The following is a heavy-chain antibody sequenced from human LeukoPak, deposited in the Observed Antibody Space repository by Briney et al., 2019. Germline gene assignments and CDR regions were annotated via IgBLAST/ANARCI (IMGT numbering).Heavy chain of an antibody. Sequence: GASVKVSCKASGHTFTTYYVHLVRQAPGQGLEWMGVINPSGDGKNYPQRFQGRVTLTRDTSTSTVYMELSSLRSEDTAIYYCAKETPNTGWFDPWGQGTLVTVSS. V-gene: IGHV1-46*01. CDR1: GHTFTTYY. J-gene: IGHJ5*02. D-gene: IGHD1-14*01. CDR2: INPSGDGK. CDR3: AKETPNTGWFDP.